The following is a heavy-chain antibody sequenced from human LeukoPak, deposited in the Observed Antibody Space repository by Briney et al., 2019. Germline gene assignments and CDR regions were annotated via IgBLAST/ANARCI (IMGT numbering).Heavy chain of an antibody. CDR3: ARGIGHDAFDI. V-gene: IGHV4-59*12. J-gene: IGHJ3*02. Sequence: SETLSLTCTVSGGSISSYYWSWIRQPPGKGLEWIGYIYYSGSTNYKPSLKSRVTISVDTSKNQFSLKLSSVTAADTAVYYCARGIGHDAFDIWGQGTMVTVSS. CDR2: IYYSGST. CDR1: GGSISSYY. D-gene: IGHD2-21*01.